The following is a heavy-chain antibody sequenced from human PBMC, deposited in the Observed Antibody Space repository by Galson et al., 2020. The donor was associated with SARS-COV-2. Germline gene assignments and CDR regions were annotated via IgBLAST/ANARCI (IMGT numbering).Heavy chain of an antibody. J-gene: IGHJ5*02. CDR1: GFSLSNARMG. D-gene: IGHD6-13*01. CDR3: ARIYLAAAGRNWFDP. V-gene: IGHV2-26*01. CDR2: IFSNDEK. Sequence: SGPTLVKPTETLTLTCTVSGFSLSNARMGVSWIRQSPGKALEWLAHIFSNDEKSYSTSLKSRLTISKDTSKSQVVLTMTNMDPVDTATYYCARIYLAAAGRNWFDPWGQGTLVTVSS.